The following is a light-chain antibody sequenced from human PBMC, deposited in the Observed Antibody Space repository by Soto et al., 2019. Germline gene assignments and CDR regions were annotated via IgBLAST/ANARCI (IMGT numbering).Light chain of an antibody. Sequence: QSVLTQPASVSGSPGQSITISCTGTSRDVGGYKYFSWYKQHPGKAPKIIIYEVTNRPSGVSNRFSGSKSGNTASLTIPGLQAEDDADYYCSSFTSRFTFDYIFGTGTKVTVL. V-gene: IGLV2-14*01. CDR2: EVT. J-gene: IGLJ1*01. CDR1: SRDVGGYKY. CDR3: SSFTSRFTFDYI.